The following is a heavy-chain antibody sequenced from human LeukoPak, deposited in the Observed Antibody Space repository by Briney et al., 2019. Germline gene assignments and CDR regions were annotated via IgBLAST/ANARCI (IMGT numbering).Heavy chain of an antibody. CDR3: ARRLKYYDSSGYYIDAFDI. CDR1: GGSFSGYY. V-gene: IGHV4-59*08. CDR2: IYYSGST. Sequence: SETLSLTCAVYGGSFSGYYWSWIRQPPGKGLEWIGYIYYSGSTYYNPSLKSRVTISVDTSKNQFSLKLSSVTAADTAVYYCARRLKYYDSSGYYIDAFDIWGQGTMVTVSS. J-gene: IGHJ3*02. D-gene: IGHD3-22*01.